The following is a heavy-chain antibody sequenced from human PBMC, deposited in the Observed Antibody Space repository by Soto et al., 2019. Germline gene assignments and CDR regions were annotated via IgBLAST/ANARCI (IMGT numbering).Heavy chain of an antibody. CDR2: MNPNSGNT. Sequence: ASVKVSCKASGYTFTSYDINWVRQATGQGLEWMGWMNPNSGNTGYAQKFQGRVTMTRNTSISTAYMELSSLRSEDTAVYYCARRRPIGMGNWFDPWGQGTLVTVSS. J-gene: IGHJ5*02. D-gene: IGHD3-22*01. V-gene: IGHV1-8*01. CDR3: ARRRPIGMGNWFDP. CDR1: GYTFTSYD.